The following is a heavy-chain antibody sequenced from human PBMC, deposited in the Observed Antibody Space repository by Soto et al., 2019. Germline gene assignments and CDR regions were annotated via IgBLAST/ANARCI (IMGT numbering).Heavy chain of an antibody. J-gene: IGHJ6*02. CDR2: ISRSSTGI. D-gene: IGHD7-27*01. V-gene: IGHV3-48*02. Sequence: EVQLVESGGGLVQPGGSLRLSCAASGFTFSLYSMSWDRQAPGKVLELVSYISRSSTGIHYADSVKGRFTISRDDATNSMHLQMNSLRDGDTAVYYWARAVNWALAVWGQGTTVSISS. CDR3: ARAVNWALAV. CDR1: GFTFSLYS.